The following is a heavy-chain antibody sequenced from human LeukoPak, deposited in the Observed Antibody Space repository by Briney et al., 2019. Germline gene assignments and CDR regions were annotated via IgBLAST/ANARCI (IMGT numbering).Heavy chain of an antibody. CDR3: AREYDGDRIDYCYMDV. CDR1: GFTFSSYW. D-gene: IGHD3-16*01. V-gene: IGHV3-7*01. Sequence: GGSLRLSCAASGFTFSSYWMSWVRQAPGKGLEWVANIKQDGSEKYYVDSVKGRFTISRDNAKNSLYLQMNSLRAEDTAVYYCAREYDGDRIDYCYMDVWGKGTTVTVSS. CDR2: IKQDGSEK. J-gene: IGHJ6*03.